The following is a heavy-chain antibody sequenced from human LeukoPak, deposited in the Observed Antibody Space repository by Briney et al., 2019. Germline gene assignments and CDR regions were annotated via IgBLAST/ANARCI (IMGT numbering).Heavy chain of an antibody. V-gene: IGHV1-2*02. D-gene: IGHD3-9*01. CDR3: ARCGQLPLRYFDWLPLDV. CDR1: GYTFTGYY. CDR2: INPNSGGT. Sequence: ASVKVSCKASGYTFTGYYMHWVRQAPGQGLEWMGWINPNSGGTNYAQKFQGRVTMTRDTSISTAYMELSRLRSDDTAVYYCARCGQLPLRYFDWLPLDVWGQGTTVTVSS. J-gene: IGHJ6*02.